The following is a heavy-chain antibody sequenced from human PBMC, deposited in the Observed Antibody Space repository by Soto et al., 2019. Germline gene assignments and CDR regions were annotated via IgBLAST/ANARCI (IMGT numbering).Heavy chain of an antibody. V-gene: IGHV3-21*01. Sequence: GGSLRLSCAASGFTFSSYSMNWVRQAPGKGLEWVSSISSSSSYIYYADSVKGRFTISRDNAKNSLYLQMNSLRAEDTAVYYCARDLGGYSYGYDFDYWGQGTLVTVSS. D-gene: IGHD5-18*01. CDR2: ISSSSSYI. CDR1: GFTFSSYS. CDR3: ARDLGGYSYGYDFDY. J-gene: IGHJ4*02.